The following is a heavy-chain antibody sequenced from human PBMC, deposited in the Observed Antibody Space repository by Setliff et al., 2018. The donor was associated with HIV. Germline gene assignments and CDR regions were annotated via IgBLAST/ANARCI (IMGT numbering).Heavy chain of an antibody. V-gene: IGHV5-51*01. CDR1: GYTFTNYW. J-gene: IGHJ6*03. CDR3: ARQGSEYYYMDV. Sequence: GESLKISCEASGYTFTNYWIGWVRQMPGKGLEWMGIIYPGDSDIIYSPSFQGQVTISADESISTAYLQWSSLKASDTAMYYCARQGSEYYYMDVWGKGTTVTVSS. CDR2: IYPGDSDI. D-gene: IGHD3-10*01.